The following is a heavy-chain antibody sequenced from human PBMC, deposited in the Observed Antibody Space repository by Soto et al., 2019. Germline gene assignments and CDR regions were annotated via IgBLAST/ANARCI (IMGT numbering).Heavy chain of an antibody. CDR3: ARSGNTFERVV. J-gene: IGHJ4*02. CDR2: MHSTGTS. Sequence: PSETLSLTCSVSGAFVSGSFWSWIRQPPGKGLEYIGFMHSTGTSNYNSSLKSRVSVSVDTSKNQISLNLKSVTAEDTAVYYCARSGNTFERVVWGQGTLVTVSS. V-gene: IGHV4-59*02. D-gene: IGHD3-16*01. CDR1: GAFVSGSF.